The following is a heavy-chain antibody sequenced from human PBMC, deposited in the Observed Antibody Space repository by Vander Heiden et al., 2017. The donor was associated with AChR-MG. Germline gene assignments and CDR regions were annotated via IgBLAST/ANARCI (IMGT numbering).Heavy chain of an antibody. V-gene: IGHV4-34*01. J-gene: IGHJ5*02. CDR2: INHSGST. Sequence: QVQLQQWGAGLLKPSETLSLTCAVYGGSFSGYYWSWIRQPPGKGLEWIGEINHSGSTNYNPSLKSRVTISVDTSKNQFSLKLSSVTAADTAVYYCARGRDGYRPKGWFDPWGQGTLVTVSS. CDR1: GGSFSGYY. CDR3: ARGRDGYRPKGWFDP. D-gene: IGHD5-12*01.